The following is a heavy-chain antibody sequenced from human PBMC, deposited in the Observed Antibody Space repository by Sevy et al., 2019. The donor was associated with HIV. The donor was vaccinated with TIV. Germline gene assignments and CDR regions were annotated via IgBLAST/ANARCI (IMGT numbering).Heavy chain of an antibody. V-gene: IGHV3-30*18. CDR1: GFTFSSYG. CDR3: AKDQGLYYDFWSGYWAFDY. Sequence: GGSLRLSCAASGFTFSSYGMHWDRQAPGKGLEWVAVISYDGSNKYYADSVKGRFTISRDNSKNTLYLQMNSLRAEDTAVYYCAKDQGLYYDFWSGYWAFDYWGQGTLVTVSS. J-gene: IGHJ4*02. D-gene: IGHD3-3*01. CDR2: ISYDGSNK.